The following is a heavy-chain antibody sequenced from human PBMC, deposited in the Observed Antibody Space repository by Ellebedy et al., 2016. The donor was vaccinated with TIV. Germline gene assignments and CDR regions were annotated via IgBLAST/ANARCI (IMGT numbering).Heavy chain of an antibody. CDR2: IKRDGSDK. V-gene: IGHV3-7*03. CDR1: GFTFSMSW. D-gene: IGHD6-13*01. CDR3: VRDRAIATLADPYFDS. J-gene: IGHJ4*02. Sequence: GESLKISCAVSGFTFSMSWMSWVRRAPGKGLEWVANIKRDGSDKYYVDSVKGRFTISRDNDKDSLFLQMNSLRPEDTAVYYCVRDRAIATLADPYFDSWGQGTLVTVSS.